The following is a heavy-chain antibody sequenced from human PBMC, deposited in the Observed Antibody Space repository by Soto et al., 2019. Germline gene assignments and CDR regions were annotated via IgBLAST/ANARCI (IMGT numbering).Heavy chain of an antibody. CDR3: ARGPICRGGTCYPTYWFDP. V-gene: IGHV3-74*01. D-gene: IGHD2-15*01. CDR2: INSDGSST. Sequence: SLRLSCAASGFTFSSYWMHWVRQAPGKGLVWVSRINSDGSSTTYADSVKGRFTISRDNAKNTLYLQMNSLRAEDTAVYYCARGPICRGGTCYPTYWFDPWGQGTLVTVSS. CDR1: GFTFSSYW. J-gene: IGHJ5*02.